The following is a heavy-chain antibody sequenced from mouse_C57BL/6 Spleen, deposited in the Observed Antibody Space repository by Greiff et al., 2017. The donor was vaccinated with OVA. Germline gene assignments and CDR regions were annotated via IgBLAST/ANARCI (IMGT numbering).Heavy chain of an antibody. CDR2: IDPENGDT. CDR1: GFNIKDDY. V-gene: IGHV14-4*01. CDR3: TTTGGDY. J-gene: IGHJ2*01. D-gene: IGHD4-1*01. Sequence: EVQLVESGAELVRPGASVKLSCTASGFNIKDDYMHWVKQRPEQGLEWIGWIDPENGDTEYASKFQGKATITADTSSNTAYLQLSSLTSEDTAVYYCTTTGGDYWGQGTTLTVSS.